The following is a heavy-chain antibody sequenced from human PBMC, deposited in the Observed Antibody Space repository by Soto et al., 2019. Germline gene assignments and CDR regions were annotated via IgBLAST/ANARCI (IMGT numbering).Heavy chain of an antibody. D-gene: IGHD3-10*01. CDR3: ARDLRPGMGAFDI. J-gene: IGHJ3*02. CDR1: GFTLNNYG. CDR2: IWYDGSNI. V-gene: IGHV3-33*01. Sequence: QVQLVESGGGVVQPGRSLRLSCAASGFTLNNYGMNWVRQAPGKGLEWVALIWYDGSNIYYGDSVKGRFTISRDNSNNTLFLQMSSLRAEDTALYYCARDLRPGMGAFDIWGQGTMVTVSS.